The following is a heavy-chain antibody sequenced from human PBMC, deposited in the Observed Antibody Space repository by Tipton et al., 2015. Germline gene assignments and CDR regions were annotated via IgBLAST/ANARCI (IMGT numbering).Heavy chain of an antibody. CDR3: SRDGVDAPTAGGGLLFY. V-gene: IGHV3-74*01. CDR1: GFSFSNYW. Sequence: GSLRLSCAASGFSFSNYWMHWVRQAPGKGLAWVSRINIDGSRTTYADSVKGRFTISRDNAKNTLYLQMNSLRAEDTAVYYCSRDGVDAPTAGGGLLFYWGQGTPVTVSS. CDR2: INIDGSRT. D-gene: IGHD5-18*01. J-gene: IGHJ4*02.